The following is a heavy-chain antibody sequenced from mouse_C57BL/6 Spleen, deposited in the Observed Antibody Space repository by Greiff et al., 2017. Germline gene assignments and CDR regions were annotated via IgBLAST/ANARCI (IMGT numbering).Heavy chain of an antibody. CDR3: AKSTSYWYFDV. V-gene: IGHV5-17*01. Sequence: EVHLVESGGGLVKPGGSLKLSCAASGFTFSDYGMHWVRQAPEKGLEWVAYISSGSSTIYYADTVKGRFTISRDNAKNTLFLQMTSLRSEDTAMYYCAKSTSYWYFDVWGTGTTVTVSS. CDR1: GFTFSDYG. CDR2: ISSGSSTI. J-gene: IGHJ1*03. D-gene: IGHD5-1*01.